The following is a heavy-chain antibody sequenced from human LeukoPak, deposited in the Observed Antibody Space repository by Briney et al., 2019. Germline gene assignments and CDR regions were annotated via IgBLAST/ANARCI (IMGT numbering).Heavy chain of an antibody. Sequence: GGSLRLSCAASGFTFSSYWMSWVRQAPGKGLEWVAFIRYDGSNKYYADSVRGRFTISRDNAKNSLYLQMDSRGPDDTAVYYCARDPYSGNYGNDYYYYMDVWGKGTTVTISS. CDR3: ARDPYSGNYGNDYYYYMDV. CDR1: GFTFSSYW. J-gene: IGHJ6*03. D-gene: IGHD1-26*01. CDR2: IRYDGSNK. V-gene: IGHV3-30*02.